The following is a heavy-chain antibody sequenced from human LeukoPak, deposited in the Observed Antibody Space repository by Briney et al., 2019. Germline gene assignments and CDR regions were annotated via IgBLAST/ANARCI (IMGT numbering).Heavy chain of an antibody. Sequence: GGSLRLSCTASGFTFNSYAMNWVRQAPGKGLEWVSGISGGGDNTYYADSVKGRFTISRDNSKNTLYLQMNSLRAEDTAVYYCAKDDPFSSGWYNWGQGTLVTVSS. D-gene: IGHD6-19*01. J-gene: IGHJ4*02. CDR3: AKDDPFSSGWYN. CDR1: GFTFNSYA. CDR2: ISGGGDNT. V-gene: IGHV3-23*01.